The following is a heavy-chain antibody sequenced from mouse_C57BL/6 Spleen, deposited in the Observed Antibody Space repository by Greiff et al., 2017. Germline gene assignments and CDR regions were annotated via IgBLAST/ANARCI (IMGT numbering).Heavy chain of an antibody. J-gene: IGHJ4*01. Sequence: EVQLQQSGPELVKPGASVKISCKASGYTFTDYYMNWVKQSHGKSLEWIGDINPNNGGTSYNQKFKGKATLTVDKSSSTAYMELRSLTSEDSAVYYCARNDYDDAMDYWGQGTSVTVSS. CDR2: INPNNGGT. CDR1: GYTFTDYY. CDR3: ARNDYDDAMDY. V-gene: IGHV1-26*01. D-gene: IGHD2-4*01.